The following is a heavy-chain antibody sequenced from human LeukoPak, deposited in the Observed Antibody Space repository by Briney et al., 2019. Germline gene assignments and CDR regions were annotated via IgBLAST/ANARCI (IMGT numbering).Heavy chain of an antibody. CDR1: GGSISSYY. CDR2: IYYSGST. CDR3: ARLHSSGWHNWYFDP. D-gene: IGHD6-19*01. Sequence: SETLSLTCTVSGGSISSYYWSWIRQPPGKGLEWIGYIYYSGSTNYNPSLKSRVTISVDTSKNQFSLKLSSVTAADTAVYYCARLHSSGWHNWYFDPWGRGTLVTVSS. V-gene: IGHV4-59*08. J-gene: IGHJ2*01.